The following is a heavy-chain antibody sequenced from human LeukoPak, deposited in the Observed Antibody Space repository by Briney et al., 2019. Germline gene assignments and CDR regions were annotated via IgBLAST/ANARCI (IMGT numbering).Heavy chain of an antibody. CDR3: AKDTSPGYDFWSGYYGSIDY. CDR2: IRYDGSNK. V-gene: IGHV3-30*02. Sequence: GGSLRLYCAACRFTFSSYGMHWVRQFPGKGLEWVAFIRYDGSNKYYADSVKGRFTISRDNSKNTLYLQMNSLRAEDTAVYYCAKDTSPGYDFWSGYYGSIDYWGQGTLVTVSS. D-gene: IGHD3-3*01. CDR1: RFTFSSYG. J-gene: IGHJ4*02.